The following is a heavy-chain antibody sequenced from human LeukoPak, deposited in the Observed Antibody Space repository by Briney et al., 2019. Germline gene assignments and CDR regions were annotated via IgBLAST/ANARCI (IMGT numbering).Heavy chain of an antibody. J-gene: IGHJ3*02. Sequence: GGSLRLSCAASGFTFSSYSMNWVRQAPGKGLEWVSYISSGSSTIYYADSVRGRFTISRDNAKNSLYLQMNSLRGEDTAVYYCARKTGGSLDIWGQGTMVTVSS. CDR3: ARKTGGSLDI. CDR2: ISSGSSTI. CDR1: GFTFSSYS. V-gene: IGHV3-48*01. D-gene: IGHD7-27*01.